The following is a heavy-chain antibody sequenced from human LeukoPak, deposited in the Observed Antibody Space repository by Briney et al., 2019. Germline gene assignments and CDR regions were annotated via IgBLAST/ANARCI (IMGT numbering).Heavy chain of an antibody. Sequence: GESLKISCKGSGYSFTSYWIGWVRQMPGKGLEYMGIIYPGDSDTRYSPSFQGQVTISAYKSISTAYLQWSSLKASDTAMYYCARLLDYDILTGYHAPAYYYYGMDVSGQGTTVTVSS. CDR2: IYPGDSDT. J-gene: IGHJ6*02. CDR1: GYSFTSYW. D-gene: IGHD3-9*01. V-gene: IGHV5-51*01. CDR3: ARLLDYDILTGYHAPAYYYYGMDV.